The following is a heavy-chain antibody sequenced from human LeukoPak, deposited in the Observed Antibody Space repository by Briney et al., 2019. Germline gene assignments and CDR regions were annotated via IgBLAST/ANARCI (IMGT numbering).Heavy chain of an antibody. J-gene: IGHJ4*02. CDR2: ISGSGGST. D-gene: IGHD3-10*01. CDR3: AKVIGSGSYYLPLDY. Sequence: GGSLRLSCAASGFTFSSYAMSWVRQAPGKGLEWVSAISGSGGSTYYADSVKGRFTISRDNSKNTLYLQMNSLRAEDTAVYYCAKVIGSGSYYLPLDYWGQGTLVTVSS. V-gene: IGHV3-23*01. CDR1: GFTFSSYA.